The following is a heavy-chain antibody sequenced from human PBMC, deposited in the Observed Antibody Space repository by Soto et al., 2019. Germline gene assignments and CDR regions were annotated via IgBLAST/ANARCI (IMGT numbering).Heavy chain of an antibody. V-gene: IGHV3-73*01. CDR3: TTRPTGFSSAWSDY. CDR1: GFTFSGSA. D-gene: IGHD6-19*01. J-gene: IGHJ4*02. CDR2: IRSKANSYAT. Sequence: GGSLRLSCAASGFTFSGSAMHWVRQASGKGLEWVGRIRSKANSYATAYAASVQGRFTISRDDSKNTAYLQMNSLKTEDTAVYYCTTRPTGFSSAWSDYWGQGTLVTGSS.